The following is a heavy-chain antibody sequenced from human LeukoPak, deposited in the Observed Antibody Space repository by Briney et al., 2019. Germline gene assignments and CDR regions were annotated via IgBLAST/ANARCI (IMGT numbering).Heavy chain of an antibody. CDR3: ARDCEMSTDFSFDY. V-gene: IGHV3-21*01. CDR1: GFTFSTYS. J-gene: IGHJ4*02. Sequence: GGSLRLSCAASGFTFSTYSMNWVRQAPGKGLEWVSSISGSSSYIYYADSVKGRFTISRDNAKNSLYLQMNSLRAEDTAVYFCARDCEMSTDFSFDYWGQGTLVTVSS. CDR2: ISGSSSYI. D-gene: IGHD4-17*01.